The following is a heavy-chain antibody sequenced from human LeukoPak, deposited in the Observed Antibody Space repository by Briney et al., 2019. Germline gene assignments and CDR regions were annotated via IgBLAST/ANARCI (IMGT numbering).Heavy chain of an antibody. V-gene: IGHV3-7*01. CDR3: AAVPYYDFWSGYLAH. CDR1: GFTFSSYW. CDR2: IKQDGSEK. D-gene: IGHD3-3*01. Sequence: PGGSLRLSCAASGFTFSSYWMSWVRQAPGKGLEWVANIKQDGSEKYYVDSVKGRFTISRDNAKNSLYLQMNSLRAEDTAVYYCAAVPYYDFWSGYLAHWGQGTLVTVSS. J-gene: IGHJ4*02.